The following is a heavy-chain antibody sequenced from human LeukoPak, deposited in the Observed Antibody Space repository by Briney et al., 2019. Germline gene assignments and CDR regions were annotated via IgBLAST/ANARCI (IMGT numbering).Heavy chain of an antibody. D-gene: IGHD3-3*01. CDR1: GFTFHNYA. V-gene: IGHV3-23*01. CDR3: AKGYYDSHRGFFEY. CDR2: VSGTGTST. J-gene: IGHJ4*02. Sequence: TGGSLRLSCKAPGFTFHNYAMTWVRQAPGKGLDWVSTVSGTGTSTFYADSVKVRATISRDNSKNMLYLQMSSLRAEDTAMHYCAKGYYDSHRGFFEYWGLGTLVTVSS.